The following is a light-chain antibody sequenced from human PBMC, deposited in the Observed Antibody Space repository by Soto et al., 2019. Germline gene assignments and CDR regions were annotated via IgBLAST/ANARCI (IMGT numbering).Light chain of an antibody. CDR2: GDN. Sequence: SVLTQPPSVSGAPGQRVSISCTGSTSNIGAPYDVHWYQHLPGTAPKLLIYGDNNRPSGVPDRFSGSKSGTSASLAITRLQAEDEADYYCQSYDISLHNYVFGTGTKVNV. J-gene: IGLJ1*01. V-gene: IGLV1-40*01. CDR3: QSYDISLHNYV. CDR1: TSNIGAPYD.